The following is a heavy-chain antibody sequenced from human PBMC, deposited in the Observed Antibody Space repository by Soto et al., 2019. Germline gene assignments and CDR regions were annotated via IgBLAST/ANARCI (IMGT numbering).Heavy chain of an antibody. CDR3: AKDSSITAAGSGGWFDP. Sequence: QVQLVESGGGVVQPGRSLRLSCTASGFTFRDYPIHWVRQAPGKGLEWVAVLSYDGTDGYYADSVKGRFTISRDKSNNTLFLQMNSLGAEDTATYYCAKDSSITAAGSGGWFDPWGQGTLVIVSS. CDR1: GFTFRDYP. J-gene: IGHJ5*02. D-gene: IGHD6-13*01. CDR2: LSYDGTDG. V-gene: IGHV3-30*18.